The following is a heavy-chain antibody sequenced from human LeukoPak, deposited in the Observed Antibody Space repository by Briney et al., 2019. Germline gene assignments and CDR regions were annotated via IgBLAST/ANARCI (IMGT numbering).Heavy chain of an antibody. D-gene: IGHD2-15*01. V-gene: IGHV3-30-3*01. Sequence: GRSLRLSCAASGFTFSSYAMHWVRQAPGKGLEWVAVLSYDGSNKYYADSVKGRFTISRDNSKNTLYLQMNSLRAEDTAVYYCARQRLGYCSGGSCYSSHNWFDPWGQGTLVTVSS. J-gene: IGHJ5*02. CDR3: ARQRLGYCSGGSCYSSHNWFDP. CDR2: LSYDGSNK. CDR1: GFTFSSYA.